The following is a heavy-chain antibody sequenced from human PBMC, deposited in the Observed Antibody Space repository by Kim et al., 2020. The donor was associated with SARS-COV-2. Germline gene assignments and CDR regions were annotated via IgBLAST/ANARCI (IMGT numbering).Heavy chain of an antibody. D-gene: IGHD1-1*01. CDR1: GFTFSGSP. CDR2: IRSKANSYAT. J-gene: IGHJ3*02. V-gene: IGHV3-73*01. Sequence: GGSLRLSCAASGFTFSGSPLHWVRQDSGKGLEWVGRIRSKANSYATGYAASVKGRFTTSRDDSKNTAYLEMSGLKTEDTALYYCTRIPATTLAFWDALDILGQGTMVTVSS. CDR3: TRIPATTLAFWDALDI.